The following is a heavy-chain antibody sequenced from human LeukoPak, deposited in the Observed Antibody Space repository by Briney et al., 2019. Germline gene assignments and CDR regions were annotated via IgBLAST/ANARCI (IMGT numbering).Heavy chain of an antibody. V-gene: IGHV3-11*01. J-gene: IGHJ6*03. Sequence: GGSLRLSCAASGFTFSDYYMSWIRQAPGKGLEWVSYISSSGSTIYYADSVKGRFTISRDNAKNSLYLQMNSLRAEDTAVYYRARDPDYYYYYMDVWGKGTTVTVSS. CDR3: ARDPDYYYYYMDV. CDR2: ISSSGSTI. CDR1: GFTFSDYY.